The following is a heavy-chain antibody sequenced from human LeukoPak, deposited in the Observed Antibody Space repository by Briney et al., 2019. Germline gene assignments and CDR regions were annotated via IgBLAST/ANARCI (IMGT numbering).Heavy chain of an antibody. CDR3: ARGRSTMRMDV. CDR1: GYTFISYD. J-gene: IGHJ6*04. Sequence: ASVKVSCRASGYTFISYDINWVRQATGQGLEWMGWMNPSSGSTGNAQKFQGRVTITRNTSISTAYMELSTLRSEDTAVYYCARGRSTMRMDVWGKGTTVTVSS. V-gene: IGHV1-8*03. CDR2: MNPSSGST. D-gene: IGHD3-22*01.